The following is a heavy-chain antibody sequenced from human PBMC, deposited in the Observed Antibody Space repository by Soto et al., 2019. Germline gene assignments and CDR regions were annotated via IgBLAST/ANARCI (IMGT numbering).Heavy chain of an antibody. D-gene: IGHD3-10*01. J-gene: IGHJ5*02. CDR2: IYYSGST. CDR3: ARGKTEIGDNWFDP. CDR1: GGSLSSGVYY. V-gene: IGHV4-31*03. Sequence: PSETLSLTCPVSGGSLSSGVYYWSWLRQHPGKGLEWIGYIYYSGSTYYNPSLKSRVTISVDTSKNQFSLKLSSVTAADTAVYYCARGKTEIGDNWFDPWGQGTLVTVSS.